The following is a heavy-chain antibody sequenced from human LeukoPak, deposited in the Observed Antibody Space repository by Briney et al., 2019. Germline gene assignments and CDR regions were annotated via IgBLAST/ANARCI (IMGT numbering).Heavy chain of an antibody. Sequence: SETLSLTCTVSGDSCSYFYNWIRQPAGKGLEWIGRIYRSGTTYYNPSHKSRVAMSVDTAKNQFSLKLRSVTAADTGLYFCALLGSSALDYWGQGALVTV. V-gene: IGHV4-4*07. CDR3: ALLGSSALDY. J-gene: IGHJ4*02. D-gene: IGHD3-22*01. CDR2: IYRSGTT. CDR1: GDSCSYFY.